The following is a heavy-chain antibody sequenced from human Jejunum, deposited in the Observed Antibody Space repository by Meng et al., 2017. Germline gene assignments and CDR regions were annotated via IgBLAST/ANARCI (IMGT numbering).Heavy chain of an antibody. CDR2: VSPNAGTK. V-gene: IGHV1-46*01. CDR3: ARAAGHCSSSSCYAIY. Sequence: GESLKISCKASGYTFASNNMHWVRQAPGQGLEWLGIVSPNAGTKTYAQKFQGRVTMTFDKSTNTVYMELSSLRSEDTAVYYCARAAGHCSSSSCYAIYWGQGNLVTGSS. CDR1: GYTFASNN. D-gene: IGHD2-2*01. J-gene: IGHJ4*02.